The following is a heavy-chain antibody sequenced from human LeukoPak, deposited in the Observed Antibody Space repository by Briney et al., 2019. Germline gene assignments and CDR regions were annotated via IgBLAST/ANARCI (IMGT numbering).Heavy chain of an antibody. D-gene: IGHD4-17*01. CDR1: GGSFSGYY. CDR3: AGGWTTVTIPLVY. J-gene: IGHJ4*02. Sequence: SETLSLTCAVYGGSFSGYYWSWIRQPPGKGLEWIGEINHSGSTNYNPSLTSRRTIFVNTSKNQFSLELSSVTAAGTAVYYCAGGWTTVTIPLVYWGQGTLVTVSS. V-gene: IGHV4-34*01. CDR2: INHSGST.